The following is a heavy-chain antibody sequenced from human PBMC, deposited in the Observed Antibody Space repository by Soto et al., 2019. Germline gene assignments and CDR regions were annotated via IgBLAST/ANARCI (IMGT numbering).Heavy chain of an antibody. J-gene: IGHJ5*02. Sequence: SETLSLTCAVYGGSFSGYYLSWIRQPPGKGLEWIGEINHSGSTNYNPSLKSRVTISVDTSKNQFSLKLSSVTAADTAVYYCARGLYDFWSGYDSFDPWGQGTLVTVSS. CDR1: GGSFSGYY. D-gene: IGHD3-3*01. V-gene: IGHV4-34*01. CDR2: INHSGST. CDR3: ARGLYDFWSGYDSFDP.